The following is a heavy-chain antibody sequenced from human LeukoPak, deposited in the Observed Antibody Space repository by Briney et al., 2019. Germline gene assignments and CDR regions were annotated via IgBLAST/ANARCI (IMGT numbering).Heavy chain of an antibody. Sequence: GGSLRLSCAASGFTFSNYWMSWVRQAPGEGLEWVANINQGGSGKYYLDSAKGRFSISRDDAKNSLFLQMDSLRADDTAVYYCARDRRSSAGSDFWGQGTRVTVSS. CDR1: GFTFSNYW. D-gene: IGHD6-13*01. CDR3: ARDRRSSAGSDF. J-gene: IGHJ4*02. CDR2: INQGGSGK. V-gene: IGHV3-7*01.